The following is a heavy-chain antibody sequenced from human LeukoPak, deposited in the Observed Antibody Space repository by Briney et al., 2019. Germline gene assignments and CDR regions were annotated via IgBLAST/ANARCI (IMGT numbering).Heavy chain of an antibody. J-gene: IGHJ4*02. V-gene: IGHV3-66*01. Sequence: GGSLRLSCAASGFTVSSNYMSWVRQAPGKGLEWVSVIYSGGSTYYADSVKGRFTISRDNSKNTLYLQMNSLRAEDTAVYYCARDGLNTGYSSSGGTLDYWGQGTLVTVSS. CDR1: GFTVSSNY. D-gene: IGHD6-13*01. CDR2: IYSGGST. CDR3: ARDGLNTGYSSSGGTLDY.